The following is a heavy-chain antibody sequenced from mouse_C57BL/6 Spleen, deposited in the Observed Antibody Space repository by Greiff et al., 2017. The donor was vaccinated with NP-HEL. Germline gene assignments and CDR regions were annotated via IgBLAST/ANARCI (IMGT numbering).Heavy chain of an antibody. CDR3: ARGNFITTVVEDYAMDY. CDR2: IYPRSGNT. Sequence: VQLQQSGAELARPGASVKLSCKASGYTFTSYGISWVKQRTGQGLEWIGEIYPRSGNTYYNEKFKGKATLTADKSSSTAYMVLRSLTSEDSAVYFCARGNFITTVVEDYAMDYWGQGTSVTVSS. D-gene: IGHD1-1*01. J-gene: IGHJ4*01. V-gene: IGHV1-81*01. CDR1: GYTFTSYG.